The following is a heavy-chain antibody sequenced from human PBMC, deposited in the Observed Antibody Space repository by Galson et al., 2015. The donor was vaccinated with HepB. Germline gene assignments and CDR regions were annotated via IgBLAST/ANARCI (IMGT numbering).Heavy chain of an antibody. V-gene: IGHV3-48*02. CDR1: GFTFSSYS. D-gene: IGHD2-2*01. CDR2: IGGSGSAI. J-gene: IGHJ6*02. Sequence: SLRLSCAASGFTFSSYSMNWVRQAPGKGLVWLPYIGGSGSAIYYADSVKGRFTISRDNAKNSLYLQMNSLRDEDTAVYYCATSCSSTTCRVYYYYGMDVWGQGTTVTVSS. CDR3: ATSCSSTTCRVYYYYGMDV.